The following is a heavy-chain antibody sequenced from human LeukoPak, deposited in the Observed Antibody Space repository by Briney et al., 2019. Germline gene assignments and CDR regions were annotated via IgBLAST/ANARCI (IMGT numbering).Heavy chain of an antibody. CDR2: INPNSGGT. CDR3: ARIDCSSTSCSFDY. CDR1: GYTFTGYY. Sequence: ASAKVSCKASGYTFTGYYMHWLRQPPGQGLEWMEWINPNSGGTNYAQKFQGRVTMTRDTSISIAYMELSRLRSDDTAVYYCARIDCSSTSCSFDYWGQGTLVTVSS. D-gene: IGHD2-2*01. J-gene: IGHJ4*02. V-gene: IGHV1-2*02.